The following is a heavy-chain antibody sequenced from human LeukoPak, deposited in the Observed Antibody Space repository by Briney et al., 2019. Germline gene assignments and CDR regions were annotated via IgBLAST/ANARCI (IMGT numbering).Heavy chain of an antibody. CDR2: IYCGGST. D-gene: IGHD1-26*01. V-gene: IGHV3-53*01. CDR1: GVTVSSNY. J-gene: IGHJ5*02. Sequence: GGSLRLSCAASGVTVSSNYMSWVRQAPGKGLEWVSVIYCGGSTYYADSVKGRFTISRDNSKNTLYLQMNSLRAEDTAVYYCARDRRGATENWFDPWGQGTLVTVSS. CDR3: ARDRRGATENWFDP.